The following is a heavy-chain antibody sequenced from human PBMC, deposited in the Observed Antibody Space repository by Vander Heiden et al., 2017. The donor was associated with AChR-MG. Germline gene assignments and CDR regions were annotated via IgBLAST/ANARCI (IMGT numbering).Heavy chain of an antibody. D-gene: IGHD6-13*01. CDR2: IKQDGSEK. J-gene: IGHJ3*02. Sequence: EVQLVESGGGLVQPGGSLRLSCAASGLTFSSYWMSWVRQAPGKGLEWVANIKQDGSEKYYVDSVKGRFTISRDNAKNSLYLQMNSLRAEDTAVYYCARDNIAAALGAFDIWGQGTMVTVSS. CDR1: GLTFSSYW. CDR3: ARDNIAAALGAFDI. V-gene: IGHV3-7*01.